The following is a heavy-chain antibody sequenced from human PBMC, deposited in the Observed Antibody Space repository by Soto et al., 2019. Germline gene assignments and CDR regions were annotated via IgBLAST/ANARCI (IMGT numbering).Heavy chain of an antibody. CDR1: GGSVSSGSYY. CDR3: ARSLRRPWIDP. CDR2: IYYSGST. V-gene: IGHV4-61*01. Sequence: QVQLQESGPGLVKPSETLSLTCTVSGGSVSSGSYYWSWIRQPPGKGLEWIGYIYYSGSTNYNPSLKSRVTTSVDTSKNQFSLKLSSVTAADTAVYYCARSLRRPWIDPWGQGTLVTVSS. J-gene: IGHJ5*02. D-gene: IGHD3-10*01.